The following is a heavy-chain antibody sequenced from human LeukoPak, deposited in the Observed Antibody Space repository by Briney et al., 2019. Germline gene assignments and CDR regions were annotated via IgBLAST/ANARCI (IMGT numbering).Heavy chain of an antibody. Sequence: GGSLRLSCAASGFTFSSYLMTWVRQAPGKGLEWVANIKEDGSGKYYVDSVKGRFTISRDNAKNSLYLQMNSLRDEDTAVYYCARVGYSYGLDYFDCWGQGNLVTVSS. J-gene: IGHJ4*02. CDR3: ARVGYSYGLDYFDC. CDR1: GFTFSSYL. CDR2: IKEDGSGK. V-gene: IGHV3-7*02. D-gene: IGHD5-18*01.